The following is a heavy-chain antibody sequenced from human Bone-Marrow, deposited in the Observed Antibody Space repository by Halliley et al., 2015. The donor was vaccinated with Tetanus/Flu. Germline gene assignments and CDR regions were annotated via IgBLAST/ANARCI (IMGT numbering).Heavy chain of an antibody. CDR3: AKDPHASVTTSDWYFDL. V-gene: IGHV3-23*01. J-gene: IGHJ2*01. Sequence: ITGISSGTYYADSVKGRFTISRDNSKNTLFLQMNFLRGEDTAIYYCAKDPHASVTTSDWYFDLWGRGTLVTVSS. CDR2: ITGISSGT. D-gene: IGHD3-16*01.